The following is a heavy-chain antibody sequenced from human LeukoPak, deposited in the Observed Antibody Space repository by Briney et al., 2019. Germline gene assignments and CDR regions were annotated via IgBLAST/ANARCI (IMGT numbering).Heavy chain of an antibody. CDR1: GFTFSRHW. CDR2: IKHDGSEK. CDR3: ARDKIVGPTTLDY. V-gene: IGHV3-7*01. Sequence: PGGSLRLSCAASGFTFSRHWMTWVRQAPGKGLEWVANIKHDGSEKNYVDSVKGRFTISRDNAKNSLYLQMNSLRADDTAVYYCARDKIVGPTTLDYWGQGTLVTVSS. D-gene: IGHD1-26*01. J-gene: IGHJ4*02.